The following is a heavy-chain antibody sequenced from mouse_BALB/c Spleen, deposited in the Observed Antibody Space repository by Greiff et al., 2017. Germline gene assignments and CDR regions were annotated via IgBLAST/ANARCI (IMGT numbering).Heavy chain of an antibody. CDR3: TRWTTVPAMDY. V-gene: IGHV1S81*02. Sequence: VKVVESGAELVKPGASVKLSCKASGYTFTSYYMYWVKQRPGQGLEWIGEINPSNGGTNFNEKFKSKATLTVDKSSSTAYMQLSSLTSEDSAVYYCTRWTTVPAMDYWGQGTSVTVSS. CDR1: GYTFTSYY. CDR2: INPSNGGT. D-gene: IGHD1-1*01. J-gene: IGHJ4*01.